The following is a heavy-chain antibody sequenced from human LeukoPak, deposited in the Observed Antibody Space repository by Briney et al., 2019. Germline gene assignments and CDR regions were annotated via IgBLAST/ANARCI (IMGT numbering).Heavy chain of an antibody. J-gene: IGHJ4*02. CDR3: ARDPSYYYDSSGYSDY. CDR2: IDPDSGGT. V-gene: IGHV1-2*02. CDR1: GYTFTGYG. D-gene: IGHD3-22*01. Sequence: ASVKVSCKASGYTFTGYGISWVRQAPGQGLEWMGWIDPDSGGTKYAQKFQGRVTMTRDTSISTVYMELSRLRSDDTAVYYCARDPSYYYDSSGYSDYWGQGTLVTVSS.